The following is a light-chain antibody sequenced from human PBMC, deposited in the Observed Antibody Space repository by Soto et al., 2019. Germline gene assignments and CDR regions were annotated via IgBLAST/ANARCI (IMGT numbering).Light chain of an antibody. Sequence: DIQMTQSPSTLSASVGDRVTITCRASQSMSTWLAWYQQKPGKAPKLLIYDASNLKSGVPSRFSGSGALTEFTLTINSLQPDYFATYYCQHDNSYSEAFGQGTKVDIK. CDR3: QHDNSYSEA. CDR1: QSMSTW. V-gene: IGKV1-5*01. J-gene: IGKJ1*01. CDR2: DAS.